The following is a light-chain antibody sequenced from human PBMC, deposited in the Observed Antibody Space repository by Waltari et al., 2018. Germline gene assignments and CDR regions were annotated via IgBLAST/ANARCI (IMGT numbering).Light chain of an antibody. CDR1: GRDVGTYNY. Sequence: QSALTQPASVSGSPGQSITISCIGTGRDVGTYNYVSWYQCHPGQAPKLMIYDVTERPSGVSDRFSGSKSGNTASLTISGLQTEDEAFYYCSSYTSDSTIVFGGGTRLTVL. CDR2: DVT. CDR3: SSYTSDSTIV. J-gene: IGLJ3*02. V-gene: IGLV2-14*03.